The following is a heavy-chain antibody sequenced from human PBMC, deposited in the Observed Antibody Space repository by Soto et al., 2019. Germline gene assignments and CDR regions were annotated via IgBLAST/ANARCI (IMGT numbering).Heavy chain of an antibody. V-gene: IGHV3-33*01. J-gene: IGHJ4*02. CDR1: GFTFSSYG. Sequence: GGSLRLSCAASGFTFSSYGMHWVRQAPGKGLEWVAVIWYDGSNKYYADSVKGRFTISRDNSKNTLYLQMNSLRAEDTAVYYCARDHLGTIAAAGTIDYWGQGTLVTVSS. CDR2: IWYDGSNK. D-gene: IGHD6-13*01. CDR3: ARDHLGTIAAAGTIDY.